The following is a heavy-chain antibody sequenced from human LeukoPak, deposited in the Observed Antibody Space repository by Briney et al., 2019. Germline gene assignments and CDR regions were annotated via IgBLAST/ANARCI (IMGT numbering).Heavy chain of an antibody. V-gene: IGHV3-11*01. Sequence: GGSLRLSCAASGLSFSDYYVTWIRQPPGKGLEWVSYITTGGTTIAYADSVKGRFTISRDNAKSSLYLEMNSLRAEDTAVYFCARGGYGVYPLGTFDLWGQGTMVTVSS. D-gene: IGHD4-17*01. J-gene: IGHJ3*01. CDR3: ARGGYGVYPLGTFDL. CDR2: ITTGGTTI. CDR1: GLSFSDYY.